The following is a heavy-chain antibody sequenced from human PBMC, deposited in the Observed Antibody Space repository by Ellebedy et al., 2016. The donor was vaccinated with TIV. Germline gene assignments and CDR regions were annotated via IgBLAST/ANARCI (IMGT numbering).Heavy chain of an antibody. D-gene: IGHD6-19*01. V-gene: IGHV3-7*01. CDR2: IKQDGSEK. J-gene: IGHJ4*02. CDR1: GFTFSGYW. Sequence: GESLKISCAASGFTFSGYWMSWVRQAPGKGLEWVANIKQDGSEKYYVDSVKGRFTISRDNAKNYLYLQMNSLRAEDTAVYYCARVRWLVPDYWGQGTLVTVSS. CDR3: ARVRWLVPDY.